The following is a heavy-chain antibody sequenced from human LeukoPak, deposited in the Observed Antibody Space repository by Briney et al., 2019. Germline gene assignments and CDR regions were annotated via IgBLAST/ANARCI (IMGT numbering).Heavy chain of an antibody. Sequence: TGGSLRLSCAASGFTVSSNYMSWVRQAPGKGLEWVSVIYSGGSTYYADSVKGRFTISRDNSKNTLYLQMNSLRAEDTAVYYCAISSGPLQGYFDYWGQGTLVTVSS. CDR1: GFTVSSNY. J-gene: IGHJ4*02. CDR3: AISSGPLQGYFDY. CDR2: IYSGGST. V-gene: IGHV3-53*01.